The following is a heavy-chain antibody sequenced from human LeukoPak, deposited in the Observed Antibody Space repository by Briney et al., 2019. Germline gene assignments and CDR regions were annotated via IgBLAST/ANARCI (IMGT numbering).Heavy chain of an antibody. Sequence: SETLSLTCTVSGGSISSSGYYWGWIRQPPGKGLEWIGYIYYSGRTYYNPSLKSRVTISVDTSKNQFSLKLSSVTAADTAVYHCARVRDGDYGYIGFDPWGQGTLVTISS. CDR1: GGSISSSGYY. J-gene: IGHJ5*02. D-gene: IGHD4-17*01. CDR2: IYYSGRT. CDR3: ARVRDGDYGYIGFDP. V-gene: IGHV4-31*03.